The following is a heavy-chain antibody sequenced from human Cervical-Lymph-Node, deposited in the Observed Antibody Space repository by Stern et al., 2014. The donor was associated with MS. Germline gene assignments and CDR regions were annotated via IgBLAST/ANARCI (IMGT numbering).Heavy chain of an antibody. Sequence: VQLVESGGGVVQPGRSLRLSCAASGFIFSNYAMHWVRQAPGKGLDWVAFVSNEGSKQFYADSVKGRFIISRDNANNTLYLQMNSLRPEDTAVYYCGRDTCRGGGCYFRYWGQGILITVSS. CDR1: GFIFSNYA. CDR2: VSNEGSKQ. V-gene: IGHV3-30-3*01. CDR3: GRDTCRGGGCYFRY. J-gene: IGHJ4*02. D-gene: IGHD2-15*01.